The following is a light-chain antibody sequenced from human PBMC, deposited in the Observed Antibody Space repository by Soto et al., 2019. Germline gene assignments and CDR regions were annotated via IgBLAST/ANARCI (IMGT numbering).Light chain of an antibody. CDR3: SSARRDNTWG. Sequence: QSVLTQPASVSESPGQSITISCTGTSSDIGASTFVSWYQQHPGKAPKLLIYEVSNWPSGISNRFSGSKSANTASLTISGLQAEDEADYYCSSARRDNTWGFGGGTKVTVL. CDR1: SSDIGASTF. V-gene: IGLV2-14*03. J-gene: IGLJ3*02. CDR2: EVS.